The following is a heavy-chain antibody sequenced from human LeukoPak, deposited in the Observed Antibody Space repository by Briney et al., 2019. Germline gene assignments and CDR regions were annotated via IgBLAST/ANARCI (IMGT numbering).Heavy chain of an antibody. J-gene: IGHJ4*02. Sequence: GASVKVSCKASGYTFTGYYMHWVRQAPGQGLEWMGWTNPNSGGTNYAQKFQGRVTMTRDTSISTAYMELSRLRSDDTAVYYCARGPYDILTGYYFDYWGQGTLVTVSS. CDR3: ARGPYDILTGYYFDY. D-gene: IGHD3-9*01. CDR2: TNPNSGGT. CDR1: GYTFTGYY. V-gene: IGHV1-2*02.